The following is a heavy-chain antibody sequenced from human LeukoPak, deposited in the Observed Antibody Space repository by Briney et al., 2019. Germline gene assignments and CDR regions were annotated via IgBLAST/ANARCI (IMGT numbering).Heavy chain of an antibody. J-gene: IGHJ6*03. CDR2: TNPSGST. CDR3: ARGRQEISMMLVVMTGVSYYLDV. V-gene: IGHV4-34*01. Sequence: SETLSLTCAVYGGSFSGYYWTWLRQSPGKGLEWIGETNPSGSTYYNPSLKSRLTISRDTSKNQFSLRLSSVTAADTAVYYCARGRQEISMMLVVMTGVSYYLDVWGKGTTVTVS. D-gene: IGHD3-22*01. CDR1: GGSFSGYY.